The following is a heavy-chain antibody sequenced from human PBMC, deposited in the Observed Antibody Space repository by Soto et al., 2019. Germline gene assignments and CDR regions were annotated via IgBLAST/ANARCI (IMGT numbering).Heavy chain of an antibody. CDR3: ARDLAKGGGSAGFDY. D-gene: IGHD1-26*01. Sequence: ASVRVSCKASGYTFTVYYMHWVRQAPGQGLEWMGWINPKSGGTMYPQKFQGRVTMTWDTSISTAYMALTRLRSDDTAVYYCARDLAKGGGSAGFDYWGQGTLVTVSS. J-gene: IGHJ4*02. V-gene: IGHV1-2*02. CDR2: INPKSGGT. CDR1: GYTFTVYY.